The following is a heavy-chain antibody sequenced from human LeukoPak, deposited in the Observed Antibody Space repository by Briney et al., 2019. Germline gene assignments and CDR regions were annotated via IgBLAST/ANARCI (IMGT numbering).Heavy chain of an antibody. D-gene: IGHD2-15*01. J-gene: IGHJ4*02. CDR3: ARGWVNYSTFDY. V-gene: IGHV4-30-4*01. Sequence: SETLSLTCTVSGGSISSGDYYWSWIHQPPGKGLEWIGYIYYSGSTYYNPSLKSRVTISVDTSKNQFSLKLSSVTAADTAVYYCARGWVNYSTFDYWGQGTLVTVSS. CDR2: IYYSGST. CDR1: GGSISSGDYY.